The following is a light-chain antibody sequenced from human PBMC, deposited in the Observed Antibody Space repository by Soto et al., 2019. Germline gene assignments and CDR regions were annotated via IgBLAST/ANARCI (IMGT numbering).Light chain of an antibody. CDR3: QQYNNWPFT. CDR1: RSISSN. Sequence: EIVMTQSPATLSVSPGERATLSCRASRSISSNLAWYQQKPGQTPRLLIYGASTRATGIPARFSGSASGTEFTLSISSLQSEDFAVYYCQQYNNWPFTFGPGTKVDI. J-gene: IGKJ3*01. CDR2: GAS. V-gene: IGKV3-15*01.